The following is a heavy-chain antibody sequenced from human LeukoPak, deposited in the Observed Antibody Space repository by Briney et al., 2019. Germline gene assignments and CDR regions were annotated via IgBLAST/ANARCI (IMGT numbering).Heavy chain of an antibody. V-gene: IGHV3-74*01. CDR3: ARDPRNVGLAP. CDR1: GFSLSGYW. Sequence: GRSLRLSCVASGFSLSGYWMYWVRQAPGKGLMYISRNNGDGSTTNYADAVKGRFTMSRDNVKNTLYLQMNSLRVEDTAVYYCARDPRNVGLAPWGQGTLVTVSS. CDR2: NNGDGSTT. J-gene: IGHJ5*02. D-gene: IGHD2-15*01.